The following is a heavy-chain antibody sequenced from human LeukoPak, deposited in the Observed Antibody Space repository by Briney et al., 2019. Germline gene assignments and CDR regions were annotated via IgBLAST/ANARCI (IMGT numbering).Heavy chain of an antibody. J-gene: IGHJ4*02. D-gene: IGHD2-15*01. CDR1: GGSISSSSYY. CDR2: IYYSGST. CDR3: AREQGGVADY. V-gene: IGHV4-39*07. Sequence: PSETLSLTCTVSGGSISSSSYYWGWIRQPPGKGLEWIGSIYYSGSTYYNPSLKSRVTISVDTSKNQFSLKLSSVTAADTAVYYCAREQGGVADYWGQGTLVTVSS.